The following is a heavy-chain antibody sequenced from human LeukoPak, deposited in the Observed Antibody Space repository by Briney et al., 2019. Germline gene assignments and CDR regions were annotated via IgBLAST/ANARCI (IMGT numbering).Heavy chain of an antibody. CDR3: ASTNPSSSALGGAFDI. Sequence: SETLSLTCTVSGGSISSYYWSWIRQPPGKGLEWIGYIYYSGSTNYNPSLKSRVTISVDTSKNQFSLKLSSVTAADTAVYYCASTNPSSSALGGAFDIWGQGTMVTVSS. D-gene: IGHD6-6*01. CDR2: IYYSGST. V-gene: IGHV4-59*01. CDR1: GGSISSYY. J-gene: IGHJ3*02.